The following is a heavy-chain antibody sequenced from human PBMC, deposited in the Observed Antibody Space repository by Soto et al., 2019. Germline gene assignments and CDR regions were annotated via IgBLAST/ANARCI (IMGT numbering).Heavy chain of an antibody. J-gene: IGHJ4*02. CDR2: ISNNDGST. Sequence: EVQLLESGGGLVQPGGSLRQSCAASGFTFSSYAMSWVRQAPGKGLEWVLGISNNDGSTYYADSVKGRFTISRDNSKNTLFLQMNSLRAEDTAIYYCTKAYQVIRDWGQGTLVTVSS. V-gene: IGHV3-23*01. D-gene: IGHD2-2*01. CDR3: TKAYQVIRD. CDR1: GFTFSSYA.